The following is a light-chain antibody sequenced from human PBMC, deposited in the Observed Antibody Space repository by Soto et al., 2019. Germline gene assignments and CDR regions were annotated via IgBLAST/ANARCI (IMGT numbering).Light chain of an antibody. V-gene: IGLV1-44*01. CDR1: SXNIGTSS. CDR2: TTN. CDR3: AAWDDSLNGHV. Sequence: QSVLTQPHSASGTPGHRVTISCSGSSXNIGTSSVHWFQQLQGTAQNIPISTTNQTPSGVPERFHGSKSGTSASLAISGLQYEDEDDYYCAAWDDSLNGHVFGTGTKVTVL. J-gene: IGLJ1*01.